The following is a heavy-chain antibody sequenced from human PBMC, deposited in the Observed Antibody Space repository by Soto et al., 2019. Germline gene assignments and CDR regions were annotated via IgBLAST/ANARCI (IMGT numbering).Heavy chain of an antibody. V-gene: IGHV3-23*01. CDR1: GFTFSSYA. CDR2: ISGSGGST. CDR3: AKDIAAACKVDY. D-gene: IGHD6-13*01. J-gene: IGHJ4*02. Sequence: EVQLLESGGGLVQPGGSLRLSCAASGFTFSSYAMRWVRQAPGKGLEWVSAISGSGGSTYYADSVKGRFTITRDNSKKTLYKHRNSIRGDDIAVYYCAKDIAAACKVDYWGQGTLVTVSS.